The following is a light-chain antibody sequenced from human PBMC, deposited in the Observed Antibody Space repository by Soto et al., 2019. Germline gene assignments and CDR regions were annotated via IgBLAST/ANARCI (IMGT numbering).Light chain of an antibody. CDR1: QSVSSY. CDR3: QQTYSSPQT. V-gene: IGKV1-39*01. CDR2: AAS. Sequence: DIQMTQSPSSLSASVGDRVTITCRASQSVSSYLNWYQQKPGKAPNLLIYAASSLQRGVPSRFSGSGSETDFTLTIDSLQPEDVATYYCQQTYSSPQTFGQGTKVDIK. J-gene: IGKJ1*01.